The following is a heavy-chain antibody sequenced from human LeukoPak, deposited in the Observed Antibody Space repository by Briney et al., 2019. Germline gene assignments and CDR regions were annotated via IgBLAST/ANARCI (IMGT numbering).Heavy chain of an antibody. D-gene: IGHD6-19*01. V-gene: IGHV1-2*02. CDR1: GYTFTGYY. Sequence: ASVKVSCKASGYTFTGYYMHWVRQAPGQGLEWMGWINPNSGGTNYAQKFQGRGTMTRDTSISTAYMELSRLRSDDTAVYYCARDRIGSGWYGGGYWGQGTLVTVSS. J-gene: IGHJ4*02. CDR2: INPNSGGT. CDR3: ARDRIGSGWYGGGY.